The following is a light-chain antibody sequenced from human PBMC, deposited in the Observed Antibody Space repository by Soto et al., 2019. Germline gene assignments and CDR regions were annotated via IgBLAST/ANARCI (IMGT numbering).Light chain of an antibody. CDR2: DVT. Sequence: QSVLTQPRSVSGSPGQSLTISCTGTSSDVGGYNYVSWYQQYPGKVPKLMIYDVTKRPSGVPDRFSGSKSGNTASLTISGLHAEDEADYYCCSHAGSYTNVFGTGTKVTVL. CDR3: CSHAGSYTNV. V-gene: IGLV2-11*01. CDR1: SSDVGGYNY. J-gene: IGLJ1*01.